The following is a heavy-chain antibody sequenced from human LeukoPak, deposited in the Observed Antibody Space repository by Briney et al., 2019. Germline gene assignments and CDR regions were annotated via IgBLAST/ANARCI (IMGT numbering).Heavy chain of an antibody. J-gene: IGHJ3*02. D-gene: IGHD3-10*01. V-gene: IGHV1-18*01. CDR1: GYTFTSYG. CDR2: ISAYNGNT. CDR3: ARDTLLLWFGDGTQGDAFDI. Sequence: GASVKVSCKASGYTFTSYGISWVRQAPGQGLEWMGWISAYNGNTNYAQKLQGRVTMTTDTSTSTAYMELRSLRSDDTAVYYCARDTLLLWFGDGTQGDAFDIWGQGTMVTVSS.